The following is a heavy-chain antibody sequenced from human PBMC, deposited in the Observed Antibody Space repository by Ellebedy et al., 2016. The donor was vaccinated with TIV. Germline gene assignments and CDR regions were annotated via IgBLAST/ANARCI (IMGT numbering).Heavy chain of an antibody. CDR2: IYYGGTT. CDR1: DGSLSDYY. J-gene: IGHJ4*02. V-gene: IGHV4-34*01. Sequence: MPSETLSLTCAVYDGSLSDYYWCWMRQPPGTGLGWIGDIYYGGTTTYNPSLKGRVTISVDTSNNQFSLRLSSVPAADTAFYFGARRTVAATQGAFDNWGQGALVTVSA. D-gene: IGHD6-19*01. CDR3: ARRTVAATQGAFDN.